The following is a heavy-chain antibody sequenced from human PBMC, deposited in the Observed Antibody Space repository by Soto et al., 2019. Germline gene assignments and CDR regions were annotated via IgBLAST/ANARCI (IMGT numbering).Heavy chain of an antibody. CDR2: IYYSGST. CDR1: GASISSGAYY. D-gene: IGHD2-2*01. V-gene: IGHV4-31*03. Sequence: QVQLQESGPGLVKPSQTLSLTCTVSGASISSGAYYWSWIRQHPGKGLEWIGYIYYSGSTYYNPYLKRRVTISVDTSKCQFSLRLNSVTAADTAVYYCARNSYHFYGSWGQGTLVTVSS. J-gene: IGHJ5*02. CDR3: ARNSYHFYGS.